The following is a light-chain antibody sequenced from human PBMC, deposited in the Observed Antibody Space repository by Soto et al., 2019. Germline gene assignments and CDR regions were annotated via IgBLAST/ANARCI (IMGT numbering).Light chain of an antibody. V-gene: IGLV2-11*01. CDR1: SSDVGGYNS. J-gene: IGLJ2*01. Sequence: QSALTQPRSVSGSPGQSVTISCTGTSSDVGGYNSVSWYQQYPGKAPKLMIYDVSYRPSGVPDRFSGSKSGNTASLTISGLQAEDAADYYCCSSAGRYTVVFGGGTQLTVL. CDR2: DVS. CDR3: CSSAGRYTVV.